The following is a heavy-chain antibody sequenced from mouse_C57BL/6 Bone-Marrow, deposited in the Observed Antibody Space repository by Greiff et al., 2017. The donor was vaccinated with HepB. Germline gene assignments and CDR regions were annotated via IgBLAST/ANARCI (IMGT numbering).Heavy chain of an antibody. CDR2: SRNKANDYTT. V-gene: IGHV7-1*01. D-gene: IGHD2-5*01. CDR1: GFTFSDFY. Sequence: EVKLMESGGGLVQSGRSLRLSCATSGFTFSDFYMEWVRQAPGKGLEWIAASRNKANDYTTEYSASVKGRFIVSRDTSQSILYLQMNALRAEDTAIYYCARSYSNYDYFDYWGQGTTLTVSS. J-gene: IGHJ2*01. CDR3: ARSYSNYDYFDY.